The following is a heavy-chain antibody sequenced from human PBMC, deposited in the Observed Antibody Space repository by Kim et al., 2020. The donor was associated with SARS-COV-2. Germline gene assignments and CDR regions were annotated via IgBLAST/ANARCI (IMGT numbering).Heavy chain of an antibody. D-gene: IGHD3-3*01. Sequence: GGSLRLSCTASGFTFGDYAMSWVRQAPGKGLEWVGFIRSKAYGGTTEYAASVKGRFTISRDDSKSIAYLQRNSLKTEDTAVYYCTRDDFWSGYLRFWGQGTRVTVSS. CDR2: IRSKAYGGTT. CDR3: TRDDFWSGYLRF. V-gene: IGHV3-49*04. CDR1: GFTFGDYA. J-gene: IGHJ4*02.